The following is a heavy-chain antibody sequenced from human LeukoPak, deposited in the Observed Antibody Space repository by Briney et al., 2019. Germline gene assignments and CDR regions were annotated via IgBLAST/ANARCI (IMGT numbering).Heavy chain of an antibody. V-gene: IGHV4-59*01. D-gene: IGHD3-3*01. CDR3: AREGLYYDFWSGYYVDYFDY. J-gene: IGHJ4*02. CDR1: GGSISSYY. CDR2: TYYSGST. Sequence: PSETLSLTCTVSGGSISSYYWSWIRQPPGKGLEWIGYTYYSGSTNYNPSLKSRVTISVDTSKNQFSLKLSSVTAADTAVYYCAREGLYYDFWSGYYVDYFDYWGQGTLVTASS.